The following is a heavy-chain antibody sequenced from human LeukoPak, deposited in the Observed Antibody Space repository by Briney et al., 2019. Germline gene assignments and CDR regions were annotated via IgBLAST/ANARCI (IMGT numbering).Heavy chain of an antibody. J-gene: IGHJ4*02. Sequence: ASVKVSCKASGYTFTNYGITWVRQAPGQGLEWMGWISTYNGNTNYAQKLQGRVTMTTDTSTTTAYMELRSLRSDDTAVYHCARAEEMAAYYFDYWGQGSLVTVSS. CDR3: ARAEEMAAYYFDY. D-gene: IGHD5-24*01. CDR1: GYTFTNYG. V-gene: IGHV1-18*01. CDR2: ISTYNGNT.